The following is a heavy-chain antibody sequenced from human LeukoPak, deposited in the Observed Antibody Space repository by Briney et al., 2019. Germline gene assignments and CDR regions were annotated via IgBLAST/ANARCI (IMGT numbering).Heavy chain of an antibody. CDR3: ARETTYYYDSSGHGLDY. CDR1: GGSLSSYY. V-gene: IGHV4-4*07. J-gene: IGHJ4*02. CDR2: IYTSGST. Sequence: SETLSLTCTVSGGSLSSYYWSWIRQPAGKGREWVGRIYTSGSTNYNPSLKSRVTMSVDTSKNQSSLKQSSVTAADTAVYYCARETTYYYDSSGHGLDYWGQGTLVTVSS. D-gene: IGHD3-22*01.